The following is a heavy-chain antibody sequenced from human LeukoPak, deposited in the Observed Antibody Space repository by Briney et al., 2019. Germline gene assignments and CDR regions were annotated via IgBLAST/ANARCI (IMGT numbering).Heavy chain of an antibody. J-gene: IGHJ3*02. Sequence: GGSLRHSCAASGFTFSSYCMHGVRQAPGKGVEWVAVIWYDGSNKYSADSVKGRFTTSSDNSKNTLYLQMNSLRAENTAVYYCERGGDIVATITAFDIWGQGTMVTVSS. CDR1: GFTFSSYC. D-gene: IGHD5-12*01. CDR3: ERGGDIVATITAFDI. V-gene: IGHV3-33*01. CDR2: IWYDGSNK.